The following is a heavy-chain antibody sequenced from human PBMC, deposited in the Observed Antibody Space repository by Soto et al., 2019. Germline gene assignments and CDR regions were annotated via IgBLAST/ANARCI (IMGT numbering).Heavy chain of an antibody. CDR1: GLRFSDYW. Sequence: VGSLRLSCTTSGLRFSDYWMSWVRQAPGKGLEWVANIKQDEREKNYVDSVKGRFTISRDNAKNSLYLQMDSLRAEDTAVYYCASDKFNGNYYVRGVTYYFEYWGQGTLVTVSS. J-gene: IGHJ4*02. CDR2: IKQDEREK. CDR3: ASDKFNGNYYVRGVTYYFEY. D-gene: IGHD3-10*02. V-gene: IGHV3-7*03.